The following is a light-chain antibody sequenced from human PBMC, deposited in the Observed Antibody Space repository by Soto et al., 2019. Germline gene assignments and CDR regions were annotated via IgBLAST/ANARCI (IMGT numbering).Light chain of an antibody. CDR1: ISNVGNNY. J-gene: IGLJ3*02. V-gene: IGLV1-51*01. CDR2: DNN. CDR3: ETWDSRLSAVL. Sequence: QSVLTQPPSVSAAPRQTVSISCSGNISNVGNNYVSWYQHVPGAAPKLLIYDNNKRPSGIPDRFSGSKSGTSATLGITGLHTGDEAYYYCETWDSRLSAVLFGGGTQLTVL.